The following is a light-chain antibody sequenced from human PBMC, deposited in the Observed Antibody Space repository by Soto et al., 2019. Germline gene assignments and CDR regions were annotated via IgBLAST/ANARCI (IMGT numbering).Light chain of an antibody. CDR2: DAS. Sequence: IGVSQSASTLSASVGDRVTVTCRASQSISTLLAWYQQKPGKAPKLLIYDASRLERGVPAGFSGRGSGTEFTLTISSLQPDDFATYYCQHYNSYSEAFGQGTKVDIK. V-gene: IGKV1-5*01. J-gene: IGKJ1*01. CDR1: QSISTL. CDR3: QHYNSYSEA.